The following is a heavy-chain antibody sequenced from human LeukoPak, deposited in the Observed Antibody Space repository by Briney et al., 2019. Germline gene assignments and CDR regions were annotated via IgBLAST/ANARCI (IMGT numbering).Heavy chain of an antibody. Sequence: SVTVSCKASGGTFSSYAISWVRQAPGQGLEWMGGIIPIFGTANYAQKFQGRVTITADESTSTAYMELSSLRSEDTAVYYCARDRGTTGMNRNYYYYGMDVWGQGTTVTVS. CDR2: IIPIFGTA. V-gene: IGHV1-69*13. J-gene: IGHJ6*02. D-gene: IGHD1-1*01. CDR1: GGTFSSYA. CDR3: ARDRGTTGMNRNYYYYGMDV.